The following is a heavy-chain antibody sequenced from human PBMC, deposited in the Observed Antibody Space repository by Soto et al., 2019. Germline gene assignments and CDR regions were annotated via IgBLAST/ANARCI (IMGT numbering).Heavy chain of an antibody. Sequence: LSLTCAVSGYSISSGYYWGWIRQPPGKGLEWIGSIYHSGSTYYNPSLKSRVTISVDTSKNQFSLKLSSVTAADTAVYYCARDDRDIAAAHYWGQGTLVTVS. V-gene: IGHV4-38-2*02. D-gene: IGHD6-13*01. CDR2: IYHSGST. CDR3: ARDDRDIAAAHY. CDR1: GYSISSGYY. J-gene: IGHJ4*02.